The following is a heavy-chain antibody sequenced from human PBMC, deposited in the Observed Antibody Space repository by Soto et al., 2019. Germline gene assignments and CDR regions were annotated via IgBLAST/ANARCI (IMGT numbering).Heavy chain of an antibody. Sequence: ASETLSLTCTVSGGSISSYYWSWIRQPAGKGLEWIGRIYTSGSTNYNPSLKSRVTMSVDTSKNQFSLKLSSVTAADTAVYYRARVTSNSLTYYYGMDVWGQGTTVTVSS. CDR1: GGSISSYY. D-gene: IGHD2-2*01. V-gene: IGHV4-4*07. J-gene: IGHJ6*02. CDR2: IYTSGST. CDR3: ARVTSNSLTYYYGMDV.